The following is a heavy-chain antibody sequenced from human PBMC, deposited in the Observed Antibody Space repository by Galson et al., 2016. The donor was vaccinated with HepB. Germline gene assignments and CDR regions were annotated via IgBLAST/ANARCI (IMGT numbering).Heavy chain of an antibody. CDR3: AKENEIIAYCGSISCRSNWFDP. J-gene: IGHJ5*02. CDR1: EFTFDDAD. Sequence: SLRLSCAASEFTFDDADMSWVRRAPREGLEWVSSINWNGGRIGYADSVKGRFTISRDNAKNSVYLQMNSLRPEDTALYYCAKENEIIAYCGSISCRSNWFDPWGQGTLVTVSS. CDR2: INWNGGRI. V-gene: IGHV3-20*04. D-gene: IGHD2-2*01.